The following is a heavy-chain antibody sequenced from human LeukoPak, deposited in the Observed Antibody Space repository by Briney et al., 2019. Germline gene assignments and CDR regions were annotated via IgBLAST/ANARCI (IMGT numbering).Heavy chain of an antibody. V-gene: IGHV4-31*11. Sequence: SETLSLTCAVYGGSFSGYYWSWIRQHPGKGLEWIGYIYYSGSTYYNPSLKSRVTISVDTSKNQFSLKLSSVTAADTAVYYCARVTGSGYYLYYFDYWGQGTLVTVSS. D-gene: IGHD3-3*01. CDR2: IYYSGST. J-gene: IGHJ4*02. CDR1: GGSFSGYY. CDR3: ARVTGSGYYLYYFDY.